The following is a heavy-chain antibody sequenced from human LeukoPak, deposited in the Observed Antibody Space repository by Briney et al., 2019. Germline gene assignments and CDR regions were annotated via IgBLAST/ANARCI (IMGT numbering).Heavy chain of an antibody. J-gene: IGHJ4*02. CDR1: GFTFSSYW. CDR2: INSDRSST. CDR3: ASNLTIFGVVITTY. D-gene: IGHD3-3*01. Sequence: GGSLRLSCAASGFTFSSYWMHWARRAPGKGLVWVSRINSDRSSTTYADSVKGRFTISRDNAKNTLYLQMNSLRAEDTAVYYCASNLTIFGVVITTYWGQGTLVTVSS. V-gene: IGHV3-74*01.